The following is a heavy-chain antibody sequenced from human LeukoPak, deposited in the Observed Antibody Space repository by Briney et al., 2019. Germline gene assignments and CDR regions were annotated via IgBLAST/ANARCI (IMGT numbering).Heavy chain of an antibody. Sequence: GASVKVSCKASGCTFTSYGISWVRQAPGQGLEWMGWISAYNGNTNYAQKLQGRVTMTTDTSTSTAYMELRSLRSDDTAVYYCASFQEGYYFDYWGQGTLVTVSS. J-gene: IGHJ4*02. V-gene: IGHV1-18*01. CDR2: ISAYNGNT. CDR3: ASFQEGYYFDY. CDR1: GCTFTSYG.